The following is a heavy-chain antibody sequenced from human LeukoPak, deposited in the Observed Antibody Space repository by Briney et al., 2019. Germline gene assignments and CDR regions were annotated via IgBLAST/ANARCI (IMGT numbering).Heavy chain of an antibody. CDR1: GFTFTNAC. V-gene: IGHV3-15*01. D-gene: IGHD5-18*01. CDR3: TTGTWIQLWLADY. Sequence: GGSLRLSCKGSGFTFTNACMSWIRLAPGKGLEWVGHIKSQTDGGTTDYAAPVKGRFTISRDDSKNTLYLQLNSLKTEDTAVYYCTTGTWIQLWLADYWGQGTLVTVSS. J-gene: IGHJ4*02. CDR2: IKSQTDGGTT.